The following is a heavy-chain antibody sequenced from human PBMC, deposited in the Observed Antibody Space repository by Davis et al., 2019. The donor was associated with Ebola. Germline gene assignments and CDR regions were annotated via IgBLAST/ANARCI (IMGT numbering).Heavy chain of an antibody. Sequence: ASVQVSCKASGYTFTSYGITWVRQAPGQGLEWMGWINPHNGNTNYAQNVQGRVTMTTDTSTSTAYMEVGSLRSDDTAVYYCTRAQFPTTSGHWGQGTLVIVSS. CDR1: GYTFTSYG. J-gene: IGHJ4*02. V-gene: IGHV1-18*04. CDR3: TRAQFPTTSGH. CDR2: INPHNGNT. D-gene: IGHD3-3*01.